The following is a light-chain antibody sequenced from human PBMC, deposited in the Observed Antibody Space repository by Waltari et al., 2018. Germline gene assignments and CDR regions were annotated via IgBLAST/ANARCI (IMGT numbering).Light chain of an antibody. CDR3: CSYAGSNTPYV. Sequence: QSALTQPASVSGSPGQSITIPCTGTSRCGARDNVLSGYHQHPDEPPKLIISNVSNRPSGVSHRFSGSKSGNTASLTISGLQTEDEATYFCCSYAGSNTPYVFGTGTKVTVL. CDR2: NVS. V-gene: IGLV2-23*02. CDR1: SRCGARDNV. J-gene: IGLJ1*01.